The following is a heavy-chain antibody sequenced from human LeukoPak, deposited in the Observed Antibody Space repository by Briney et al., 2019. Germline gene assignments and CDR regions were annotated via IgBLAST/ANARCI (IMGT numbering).Heavy chain of an antibody. CDR1: GFSFSTYW. Sequence: PGGSLRLSCAPSGFSFSTYWMSWVRQAPGKGLEWVANIKEDGSQKYYVDFVKGRFTIFRDNAKNSLSLQMNSLRPDDTAVYYCAREVLGTASACHYWRQGTLVTVSS. CDR2: IKEDGSQK. J-gene: IGHJ4*02. D-gene: IGHD1-1*01. V-gene: IGHV3-7*03. CDR3: AREVLGTASACHY.